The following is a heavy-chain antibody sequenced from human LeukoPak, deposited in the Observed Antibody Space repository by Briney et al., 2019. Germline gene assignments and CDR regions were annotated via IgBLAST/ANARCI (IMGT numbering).Heavy chain of an antibody. Sequence: ASVKVSCKASGYTFTGYYMHWVRQAPRQGLEWMGWINPNSGGTNYAQKFQGRVTMTRDTSISTAYMELSRLRSDDTAVYYCARDHGYGDYEGYWGQGTLVTVSS. J-gene: IGHJ4*02. CDR1: GYTFTGYY. V-gene: IGHV1-2*02. CDR3: ARDHGYGDYEGY. CDR2: INPNSGGT. D-gene: IGHD4-17*01.